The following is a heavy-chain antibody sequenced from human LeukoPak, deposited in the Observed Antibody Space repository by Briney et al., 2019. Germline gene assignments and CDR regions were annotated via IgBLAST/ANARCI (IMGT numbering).Heavy chain of an antibody. CDR1: GGSFSGYY. Sequence: SETLSLTCAVYGGSFSGYYWSWLRQPPGKGLEWIGEINHSGSTNYNPSLKSRVTISVDTSKNQFSLKLSSVTAADTAVYYCARESAYDSSGYYHLDYWGQGTLVTVSS. J-gene: IGHJ4*02. V-gene: IGHV4-34*01. CDR3: ARESAYDSSGYYHLDY. CDR2: INHSGST. D-gene: IGHD3-22*01.